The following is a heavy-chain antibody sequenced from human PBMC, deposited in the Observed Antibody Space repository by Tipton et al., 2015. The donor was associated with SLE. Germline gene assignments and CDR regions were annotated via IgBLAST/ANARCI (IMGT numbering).Heavy chain of an antibody. Sequence: SLRLSCVVSGFTFRRYWMSWVRQAPGKGLEWVAVIWYDGSNKKYADSVKGRITISRDNPKSTLYLQMNSLRAEDTAVYYCARDTDGSFYFDYWGQGTLVTVSS. CDR1: GFTFRRYW. J-gene: IGHJ4*02. V-gene: IGHV3-33*08. D-gene: IGHD1-26*01. CDR2: IWYDGSNK. CDR3: ARDTDGSFYFDY.